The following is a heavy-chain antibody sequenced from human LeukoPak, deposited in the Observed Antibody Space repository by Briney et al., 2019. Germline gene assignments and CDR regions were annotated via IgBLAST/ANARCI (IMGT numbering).Heavy chain of an antibody. J-gene: IGHJ4*02. CDR2: ISSSSSYI. D-gene: IGHD6-19*01. CDR1: GFTFSSYS. CDR3: AREYSSGWYHWDY. Sequence: GGSLRLSCAAFGFTFSSYSMNWVRQAPGKGLEWVSSISSSSSYIYYADSVKGRFTISRDNAKNSLYLQMNSLRAEDTAVYYCAREYSSGWYHWDYWGQGTLVTVSS. V-gene: IGHV3-21*01.